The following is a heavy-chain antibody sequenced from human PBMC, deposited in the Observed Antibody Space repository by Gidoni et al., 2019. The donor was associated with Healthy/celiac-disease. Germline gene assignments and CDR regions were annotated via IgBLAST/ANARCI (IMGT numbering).Heavy chain of an antibody. V-gene: IGHV3-23*01. CDR2: IRGSGGST. J-gene: IGHJ6*02. D-gene: IGHD3-9*01. Sequence: WVRPAPGTGLEWVSAIRGSGGSTYYADSVKGRFTISRDNSKNTLYLQMNSLGAEDTAVYYWAKGKVRYVDWLGSDYGRYYDYYGMDVWGQGTTVTVSS. CDR3: AKGKVRYVDWLGSDYGRYYDYYGMDV.